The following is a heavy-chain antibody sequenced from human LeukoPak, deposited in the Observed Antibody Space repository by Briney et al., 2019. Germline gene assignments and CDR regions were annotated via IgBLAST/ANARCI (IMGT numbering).Heavy chain of an antibody. CDR2: IRYDGSNK. J-gene: IGHJ6*03. CDR1: GFTFSSYG. D-gene: IGHD6-6*01. Sequence: GGSLRLSCAASGFTFSSYGMHWVRQAPGKGLEWVTFIRYDGSNKYYADSVKGRFTISRDNSKSTLYLQMNSLRAEDTAVYYCARASSSPGNYYYYMDVWSKGTTVTVSS. CDR3: ARASSSPGNYYYYMDV. V-gene: IGHV3-30*02.